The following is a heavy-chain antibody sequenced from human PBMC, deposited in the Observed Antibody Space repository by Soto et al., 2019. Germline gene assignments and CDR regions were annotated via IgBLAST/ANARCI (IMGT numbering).Heavy chain of an antibody. CDR3: ARHLYGSGERFDP. V-gene: IGHV4-59*08. Sequence: SETLSLTCTVSGGSISGYYWSWIRQPPGKGLEWIGYMYNTGSINYNPSLKSRVTISVDTSKNQFSLKLSSVTAADTAVYYCARHLYGSGERFDPWGQGTLVTVSS. J-gene: IGHJ5*02. CDR1: GGSISGYY. D-gene: IGHD3-10*01. CDR2: MYNTGSI.